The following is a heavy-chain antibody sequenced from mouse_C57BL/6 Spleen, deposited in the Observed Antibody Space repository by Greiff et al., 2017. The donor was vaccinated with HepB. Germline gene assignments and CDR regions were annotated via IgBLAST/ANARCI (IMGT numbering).Heavy chain of an antibody. CDR1: GYTFTDYY. J-gene: IGHJ3*01. CDR2: IYPGSGNT. Sequence: VQLQQSGAELVRPGASVKLSCKASGYTFTDYYINWVKQRPGQGLEWIARIYPGSGNTYYNEKFKGKATLTAEKSSSTAYMQLSSLTSEDSAVYFCAIYYDYAWFAYWGQGTLVTVSA. D-gene: IGHD2-4*01. V-gene: IGHV1-76*01. CDR3: AIYYDYAWFAY.